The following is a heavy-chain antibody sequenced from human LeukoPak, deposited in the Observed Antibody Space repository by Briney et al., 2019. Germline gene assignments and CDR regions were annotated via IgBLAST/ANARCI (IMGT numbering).Heavy chain of an antibody. CDR2: ISASGTIT. CDR1: GFTFTDFA. J-gene: IGHJ4*02. Sequence: PGGSLRPSCAASGFTFTDFAMNWVRQAPGKGLEWVSTISASGTITYYADSVKGRCTISRDYSKNTVYLQMNSLRAEDTAVYYCAYLGLSSDWNDVPGPQIDYWGQGTLVTVSS. CDR3: AYLGLSSDWNDVPGPQIDY. D-gene: IGHD1-1*01. V-gene: IGHV3-23*01.